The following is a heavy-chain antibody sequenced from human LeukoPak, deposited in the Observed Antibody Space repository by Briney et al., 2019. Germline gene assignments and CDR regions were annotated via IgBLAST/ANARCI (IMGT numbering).Heavy chain of an antibody. CDR1: GGSISSYY. CDR2: IYYSGST. V-gene: IGHV4-59*01. D-gene: IGHD6-13*01. Sequence: SETLSLTCTVSGGSISSYYWSWIRQPPGKGLEWIGYIYYSGSTNYNPSLESRVTISVDTSKNQFSLKLSSVTAADTAVYYCARAYSSSWYAYYYYGMDVWGQGTTVTVSS. CDR3: ARAYSSSWYAYYYYGMDV. J-gene: IGHJ6*02.